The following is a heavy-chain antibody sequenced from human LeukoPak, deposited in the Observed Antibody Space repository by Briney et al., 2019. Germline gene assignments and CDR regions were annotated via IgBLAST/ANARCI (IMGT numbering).Heavy chain of an antibody. J-gene: IGHJ6*02. Sequence: SETLSLTCTVSGGSISSSSYYWGWIRQPPGKGLEWIGYIYYSGSTNYNPSLKSRVAISVDTSKNQFSLKLSSVTAADTAVYYCARLIPYYYGMDVWGQGTTVTVSS. D-gene: IGHD2-21*01. CDR1: GGSISSSSYY. V-gene: IGHV4-61*05. CDR2: IYYSGST. CDR3: ARLIPYYYGMDV.